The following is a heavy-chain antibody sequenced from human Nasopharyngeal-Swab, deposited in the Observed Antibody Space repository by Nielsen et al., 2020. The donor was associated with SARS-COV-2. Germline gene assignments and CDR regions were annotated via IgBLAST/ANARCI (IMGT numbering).Heavy chain of an antibody. CDR2: ISYDGSNK. Sequence: GGSLRLSCAASGFIFSSYGMHWVRQAPGKGLEWVAVISYDGSNKYYADSVKGRFTISRDNSKNTLYLQMNSLRAEDTAVFYCAKDASVYGIPYYFDYWGQGTLVTVSS. CDR3: AKDASVYGIPYYFDY. D-gene: IGHD2-8*01. J-gene: IGHJ4*02. CDR1: GFIFSSYG. V-gene: IGHV3-30*18.